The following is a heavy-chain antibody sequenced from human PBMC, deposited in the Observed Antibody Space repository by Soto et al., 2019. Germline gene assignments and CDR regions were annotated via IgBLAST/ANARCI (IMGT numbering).Heavy chain of an antibody. J-gene: IGHJ4*02. CDR2: INHSGST. CDR3: ARKVAIAVAGAHLDY. Sequence: NPSETLSLTCAVYGRSFSGYYWSWIRQPPEEGLEWIGEINHSGSTNYNPSLKSRVTISVDTSKNQFSLKLSSVTAADTAVYYCARKVAIAVAGAHLDYWGQGTLVTVSS. D-gene: IGHD6-19*01. V-gene: IGHV4-34*01. CDR1: GRSFSGYY.